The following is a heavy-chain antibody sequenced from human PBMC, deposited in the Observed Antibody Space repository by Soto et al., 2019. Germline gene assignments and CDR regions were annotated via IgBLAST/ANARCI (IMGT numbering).Heavy chain of an antibody. J-gene: IGHJ4*02. Sequence: SETLSLAWIVSGESLSSSSFYGGWIRQPPGQGLEWIGSIYYSGRTYYNPSFKRRVTISIDTSKNQFSLKLSSVTATDTAVYYCARQRTTVVTQAYFDHCGQGALVTVS. D-gene: IGHD2-21*02. CDR2: IYYSGRT. CDR1: GESLSSSSFY. V-gene: IGHV4-39*01. CDR3: ARQRTTVVTQAYFDH.